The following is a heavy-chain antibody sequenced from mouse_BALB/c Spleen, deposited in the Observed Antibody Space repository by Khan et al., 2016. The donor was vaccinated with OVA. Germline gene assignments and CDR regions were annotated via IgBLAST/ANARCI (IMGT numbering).Heavy chain of an antibody. V-gene: IGHV3-2*02. J-gene: IGHJ2*01. Sequence: QLEESGPGLVKPSQSLSLTCTVTGYSITSDYAWNWIRQFPGNKLEWMGYISYSGNTKYNPSLKSRISITRDTSKNQFFLQLNSVTIEDTATDYCARVYGGDFDYWGQGTTLTVSS. CDR3: ARVYGGDFDY. CDR2: ISYSGNT. CDR1: GYSITSDYA. D-gene: IGHD1-1*01.